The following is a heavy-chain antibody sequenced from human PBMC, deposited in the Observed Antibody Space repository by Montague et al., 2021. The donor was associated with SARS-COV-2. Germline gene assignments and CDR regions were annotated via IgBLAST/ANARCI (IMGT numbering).Heavy chain of an antibody. D-gene: IGHD1-26*01. V-gene: IGHV4-39*01. CDR1: GGFISSSRYE. J-gene: IGHJ4*02. Sequence: SETLSLTCTVSGGFISSSRYEWRTIRQHSRKGLEWSGRLYYSGSTYYNPSLKSRVTISVDTSKNQFSLELSSATAADTAVYYCARQMTSWWELLYYFDYWGQGTLVTVSS. CDR2: LYYSGST. CDR3: ARQMTSWWELLYYFDY.